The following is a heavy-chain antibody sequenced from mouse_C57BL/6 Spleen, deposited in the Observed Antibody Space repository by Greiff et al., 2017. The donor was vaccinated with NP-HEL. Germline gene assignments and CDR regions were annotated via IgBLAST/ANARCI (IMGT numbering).Heavy chain of an antibody. CDR1: GFTFSNYW. J-gene: IGHJ2*01. V-gene: IGHV6-3*01. CDR3: TGRYRNFDY. D-gene: IGHD2-14*01. Sequence: DVMLVESGGGLVQPGGSMKLSCVASGFTFSNYWMNWVRQSPEQGLEWVAQIRLKSDNYATHYAVSVKGRFTISRDDSKSSVYLQMNNLSAEDTGIYYCTGRYRNFDYWGQGTTLTVSS. CDR2: IRLKSDNYAT.